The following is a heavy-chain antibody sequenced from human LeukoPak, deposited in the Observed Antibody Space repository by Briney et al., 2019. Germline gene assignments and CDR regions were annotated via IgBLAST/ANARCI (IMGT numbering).Heavy chain of an antibody. J-gene: IGHJ4*02. CDR3: ARGSQVDDFWSGYRAPLDY. CDR2: IYYSGSA. Sequence: ASETLSLTCTVSGGSISSNGYYWSWIRQPPGKGLEWIGTIYYSGSAYYNPSLKTQVTISVDTSKNQFSLKLSSVTAADTAVYFCARGSQVDDFWSGYRAPLDYWGQGTLVTVSS. V-gene: IGHV4-39*01. D-gene: IGHD3-3*01. CDR1: GGSISSNGYY.